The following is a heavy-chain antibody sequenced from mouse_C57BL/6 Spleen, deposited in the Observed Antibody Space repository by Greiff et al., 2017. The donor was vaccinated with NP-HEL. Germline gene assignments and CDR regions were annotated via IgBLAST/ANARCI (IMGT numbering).Heavy chain of an antibody. Sequence: QVQLQQPGAELVKPGASVKLSCKASGYTFTSYWMQWVKQRPGQGLEWIGEIDPSDSYTNYNQKFKGKATLTVDPSSSTAYMQLSSLTSEDSAVYYGARRGEGKGGYAMDYWGQGTSVTVSS. CDR3: ARRGEGKGGYAMDY. D-gene: IGHD1-3*01. J-gene: IGHJ4*01. CDR2: IDPSDSYT. CDR1: GYTFTSYW. V-gene: IGHV1-50*01.